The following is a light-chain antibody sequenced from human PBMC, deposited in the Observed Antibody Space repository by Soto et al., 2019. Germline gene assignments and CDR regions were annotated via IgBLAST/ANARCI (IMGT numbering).Light chain of an antibody. CDR2: DAS. V-gene: IGKV1D-13*01. CDR1: QGISSA. Sequence: AIQLTQSPSSLSASVGDRVTITCRASQGISSALAWYQQKPGKAPKLLIYDASSLESGVPSRFSGIGSETDFSLSICGLQHEDFSTYYCQQFTNYLGGFTFGPGSKVDIK. J-gene: IGKJ3*01. CDR3: QQFTNYLGGFT.